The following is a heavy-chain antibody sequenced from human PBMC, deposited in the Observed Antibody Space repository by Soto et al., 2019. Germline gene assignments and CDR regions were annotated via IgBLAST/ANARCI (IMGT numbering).Heavy chain of an antibody. D-gene: IGHD3-3*01. CDR3: AREGRRHDFWSGYGRSAYYYYMDV. J-gene: IGHJ6*03. Sequence: ASVKVSCKTSGYTFTDFGVSWVRQAPGQGLEWMGCISGYNGDSNYAQTFQGRVTMTTDTSTSTAYMEVRSLRSEDTAVYYCAREGRRHDFWSGYGRSAYYYYMDVWGKGTRFTVPS. CDR1: GYTFTDFG. V-gene: IGHV1-18*01. CDR2: ISGYNGDS.